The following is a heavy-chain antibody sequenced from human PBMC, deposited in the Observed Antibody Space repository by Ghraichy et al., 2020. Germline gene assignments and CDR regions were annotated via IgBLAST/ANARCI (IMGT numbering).Heavy chain of an antibody. CDR3: ARDHTPQSPIVLYYYGMDV. J-gene: IGHJ6*02. D-gene: IGHD2-15*01. V-gene: IGHV1-18*04. Sequence: ASVKVSCKASGYTFTSYGISWVRQAPGQGLEWMGWISAYNGNTNYAQKLQGRVTMTTDTSTSTAYMELRSLRSDDTAVYYCARDHTPQSPIVLYYYGMDVWGQGTTVTVSS. CDR2: ISAYNGNT. CDR1: GYTFTSYG.